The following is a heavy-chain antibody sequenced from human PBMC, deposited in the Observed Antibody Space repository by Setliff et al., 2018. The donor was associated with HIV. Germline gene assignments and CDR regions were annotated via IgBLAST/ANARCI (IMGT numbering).Heavy chain of an antibody. CDR1: GYTFTSYG. CDR2: MNPNSGST. D-gene: IGHD1-1*01. V-gene: IGHV1-8*02. CDR3: ARGHSGNDY. Sequence: ASVKVSCKASGYTFTSYGITWVRQATGQGLEWMGRMNPNSGSTEYAQQFQGRVTMTRNTSISTAYMELSSLRSEDTAIYYCARGHSGNDYWGQGTLVTVSS. J-gene: IGHJ4*02.